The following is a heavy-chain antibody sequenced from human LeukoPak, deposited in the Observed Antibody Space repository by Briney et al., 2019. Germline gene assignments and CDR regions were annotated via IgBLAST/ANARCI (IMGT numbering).Heavy chain of an antibody. V-gene: IGHV3-7*03. J-gene: IGHJ5*02. CDR1: GFTFSTYW. D-gene: IGHD2-2*01. CDR2: IKQDGSEK. Sequence: GGSLRLSCAASGFTFSTYWMSWVRQAPGKGLEWVANIKQDGSEKYYVDSVKGRFTISRDNAKNSLSLEMNNLRVEDTAIYYCAKGRYSSSWAPFDPWGQGTLVTVSS. CDR3: AKGRYSSSWAPFDP.